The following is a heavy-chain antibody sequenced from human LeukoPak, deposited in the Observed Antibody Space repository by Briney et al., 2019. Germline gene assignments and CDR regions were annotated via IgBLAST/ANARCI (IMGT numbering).Heavy chain of an antibody. V-gene: IGHV3-23*01. J-gene: IGHJ3*02. CDR2: VCGLGVRT. Sequence: HPGGSLRLSCSAFGLTFSSYTMSWVRQAPGKGLEWGSGVCGLGVRTFYANSVKGRFPISRDNSNNRLSLQMHSLRAEDQAVYYCAKETRNDFWSGTYGCYIWGQGTMVTVAS. CDR1: GLTFSSYT. CDR3: AKETRNDFWSGTYGCYI. D-gene: IGHD3-3*01.